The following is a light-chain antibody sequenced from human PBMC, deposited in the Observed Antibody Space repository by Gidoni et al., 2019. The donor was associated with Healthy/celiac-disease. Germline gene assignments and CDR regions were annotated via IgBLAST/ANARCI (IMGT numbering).Light chain of an antibody. Sequence: EMLMTQSPTTLSVSPGEGVTLSCSASQRVGTPLAWYRQKPCQAPRLVIYDSSTRAAGIPAMFSGSGSGTEFTLTISSLQSEDAAIYYCQHYSEWPPWTFGRGTMVEIK. CDR2: DSS. CDR1: QRVGTP. V-gene: IGKV3-15*01. CDR3: QHYSEWPPWT. J-gene: IGKJ1*01.